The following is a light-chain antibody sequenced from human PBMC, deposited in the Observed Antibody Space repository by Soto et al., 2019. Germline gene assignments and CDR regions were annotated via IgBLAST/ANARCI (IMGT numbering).Light chain of an antibody. CDR2: LGS. J-gene: IGKJ3*01. CDR1: ESLLHGNGYNY. CDR3: MQALQTPFT. V-gene: IGKV2-28*01. Sequence: DIVMSQSPLSLPVTPGEPASISCRSGESLLHGNGYNYLDWYLQKPGQSPQLLIYLGSTRASGVPERFSGSGSGTDFTLKISRVEAEDVGVYFCMQALQTPFTFGPGTKVEIK.